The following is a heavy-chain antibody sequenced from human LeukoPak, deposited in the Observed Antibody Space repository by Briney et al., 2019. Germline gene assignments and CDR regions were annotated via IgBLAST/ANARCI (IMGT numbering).Heavy chain of an antibody. CDR1: GGSISSGGYY. D-gene: IGHD1-26*01. CDR2: IYHSGST. Sequence: SETLSLTCTVSGGSISSGGYYWSWIRQPPGKGLEWIGYIYHSGSTYYNPSLKSRVTISVDRSKNQFSLKLSSVTAADTAVYYCARVSVRVGAGDWGQGTLVTVSS. CDR3: ARVSVRVGAGD. J-gene: IGHJ4*02. V-gene: IGHV4-30-2*01.